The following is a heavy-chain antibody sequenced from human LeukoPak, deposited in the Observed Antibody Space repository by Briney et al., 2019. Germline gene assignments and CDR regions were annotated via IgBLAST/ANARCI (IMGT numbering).Heavy chain of an antibody. V-gene: IGHV1-46*01. D-gene: IGHD3-9*01. J-gene: IGHJ4*02. CDR1: GYTFTSYY. Sequence: ASVKVSCKASGYTFTSYYMHWVRQAPGQGLEWMGIINPSGGSTSYAQKFQGRVTMTRDTSTSTVYMELSNLRSEDTAVYYCAREGPSGVYDILTGTGDYWGQGTLVTVSS. CDR3: AREGPSGVYDILTGTGDY. CDR2: INPSGGST.